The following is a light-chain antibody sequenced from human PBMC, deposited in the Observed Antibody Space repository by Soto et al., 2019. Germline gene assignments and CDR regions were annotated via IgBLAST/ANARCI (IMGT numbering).Light chain of an antibody. Sequence: EIVLTQSPGTLSLSPGERATLSCRVSQSVSRTYLAWYQQKPGQAPRLLIYGASSRATGIPDRFSGSGSGTDFTLTISRLEPEDFAVYYCQQYGTSPRTFGQGTKVDIK. CDR3: QQYGTSPRT. J-gene: IGKJ1*01. V-gene: IGKV3-20*01. CDR1: QSVSRTY. CDR2: GAS.